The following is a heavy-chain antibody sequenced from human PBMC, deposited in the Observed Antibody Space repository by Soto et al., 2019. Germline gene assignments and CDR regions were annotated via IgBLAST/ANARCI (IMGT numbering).Heavy chain of an antibody. V-gene: IGHV4-38-2*01. Sequence: KPSETLSLTCAVSGYSISSGYYWGWIRQPPGKGLEWIGSIYHSGSTYYNPSLKSRVTISVDTSKNQFSLKLSSVTAADTAVYYCASLGIYGYYYDSSGYPAGPFDYWGQGTLVTVSS. CDR1: GYSISSGYY. D-gene: IGHD3-22*01. CDR3: ASLGIYGYYYDSSGYPAGPFDY. J-gene: IGHJ4*02. CDR2: IYHSGST.